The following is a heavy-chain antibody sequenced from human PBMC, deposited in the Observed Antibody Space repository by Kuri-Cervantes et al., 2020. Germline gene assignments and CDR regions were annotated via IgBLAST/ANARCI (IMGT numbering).Heavy chain of an antibody. D-gene: IGHD2-15*01. CDR3: AKGVGYCSGGSCWNWFDP. Sequence: GESLKISCAASEFTFSSYWMSWVRQAPGKGLEWVAVIWYDGSNKYYADSVKGRFTISRDNSKNTLYLQMNSLRAEDTAVYYCAKGVGYCSGGSCWNWFDPWGQGTLVTVSS. CDR1: EFTFSSYW. V-gene: IGHV3-33*08. J-gene: IGHJ5*02. CDR2: IWYDGSNK.